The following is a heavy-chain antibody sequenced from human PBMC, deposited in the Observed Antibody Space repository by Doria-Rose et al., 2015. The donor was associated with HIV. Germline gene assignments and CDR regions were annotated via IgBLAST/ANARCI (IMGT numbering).Heavy chain of an antibody. CDR1: GGSISSYY. CDR3: ARFRPSRGIYYSLDV. Sequence: VQLQESGPGLVKPAETLSLTCTVSGGSISSYYWNWIRQPPGKGLEWTGYIYSSGSTHYNPPLKSRVTISIDTSKNQFSLKLSSVTAADTAVYYCARFRPSRGIYYSLDVWGKGTTVTVSS. CDR2: IYSSGST. J-gene: IGHJ6*03. V-gene: IGHV4-4*09. D-gene: IGHD3-10*01.